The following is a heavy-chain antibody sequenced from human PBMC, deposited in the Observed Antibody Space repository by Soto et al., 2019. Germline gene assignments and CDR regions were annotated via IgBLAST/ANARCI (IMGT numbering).Heavy chain of an antibody. D-gene: IGHD1-1*01. J-gene: IGHJ3*01. V-gene: IGHV3-53*01. CDR3: ATWHEREHAFDV. CDR1: GLTISGKKY. CDR2: LYDLDGS. Sequence: DVQLVESGGGLIQPGESLRLSCAAFGLTISGKKYVAWVRQAPGKGLEWVSALYDLDGSFYADSVTGRFTTSSDSSKTTVYLQMNDLRPDDTAGYYCATWHEREHAFDVWGQGTTVTISS.